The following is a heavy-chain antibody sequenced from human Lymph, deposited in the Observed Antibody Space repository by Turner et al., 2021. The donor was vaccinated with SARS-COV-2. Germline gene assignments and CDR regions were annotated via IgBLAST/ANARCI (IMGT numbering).Heavy chain of an antibody. Sequence: QVQLVQSGAEVKKPGSSVKVSCKASGGTFSSYAISWVRQAPGQGLEWMGGLIPILRIATYAKKFQGRVTITAEKSTSTAYMELSSLRSEDTAVFYCARVVGGFGELGYYYYYGMDVWGQGTTVTVSS. CDR2: LIPILRIA. CDR1: GGTFSSYA. CDR3: ARVVGGFGELGYYYYYGMDV. J-gene: IGHJ6*02. D-gene: IGHD3-10*01. V-gene: IGHV1-69*10.